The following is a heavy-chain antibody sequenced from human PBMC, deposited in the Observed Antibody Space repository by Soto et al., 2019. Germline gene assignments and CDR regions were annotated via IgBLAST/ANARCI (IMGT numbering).Heavy chain of an antibody. CDR2: IYYSGST. CDR1: GGSISSYY. J-gene: IGHJ6*03. D-gene: IGHD5-12*01. CDR3: ARGYSPYSIVATINYYYYYMDV. V-gene: IGHV4-59*01. Sequence: PSETLSLTCTVSGGSISSYYWSWIRQPPGKGLEWIGYIYYSGSTNYNPSLKSRVTISVDTSKNQFSLKLSSVTAADTAVYYCARGYSPYSIVATINYYYYYMDVWGKGTTVTVSS.